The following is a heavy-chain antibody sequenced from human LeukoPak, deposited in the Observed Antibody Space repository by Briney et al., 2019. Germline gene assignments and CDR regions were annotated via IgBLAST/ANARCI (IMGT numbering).Heavy chain of an antibody. V-gene: IGHV4-34*01. CDR3: ARHSVLRTYITMVRGAYAY. D-gene: IGHD3-10*01. CDR1: GGALTGYY. J-gene: IGHJ4*02. CDR2: INDSGST. Sequence: PSETLSLTCAVYGGALTGYYWSSIRQPPGKGLECIGEINDSGSTNYNPSLKSRVTISVDTSKHQCSLKLSSVTAADTAVYYCARHSVLRTYITMVRGAYAYWGQGTLVTVSS.